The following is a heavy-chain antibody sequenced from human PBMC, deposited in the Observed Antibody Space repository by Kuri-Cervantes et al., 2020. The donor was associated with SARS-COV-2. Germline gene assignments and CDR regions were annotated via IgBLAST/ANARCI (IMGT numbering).Heavy chain of an antibody. D-gene: IGHD5-12*01. CDR2: IYTSGST. J-gene: IGHJ4*02. Sequence: TLSLTCTVSGGSISSGSYYWSWIRQPARKGLEWIGRIYTSGSTNYNPSLKSRVTISVDTSKNQFSLKLSSVTAADTAVYYCASGLGLPLDYWGQGTLVTVSS. CDR1: GGSISSGSYY. CDR3: ASGLGLPLDY. V-gene: IGHV4-61*02.